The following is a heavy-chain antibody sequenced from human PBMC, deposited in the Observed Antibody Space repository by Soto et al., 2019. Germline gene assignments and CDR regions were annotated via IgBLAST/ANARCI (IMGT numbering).Heavy chain of an antibody. J-gene: IGHJ4*02. CDR3: TRVRLGSSRSSDY. V-gene: IGHV3-48*02. Sequence: PGGSLRLSCETSGFTFSSYSMNWFRQAPGKGLEWVSYISSSSSTIYYADSVKGRFTISRDNAKNSLYLQMNSLRDEDTAVYYCTRVRLGSSRSSDYWGQGILVTVS. D-gene: IGHD6-19*01. CDR2: ISSSSSTI. CDR1: GFTFSSYS.